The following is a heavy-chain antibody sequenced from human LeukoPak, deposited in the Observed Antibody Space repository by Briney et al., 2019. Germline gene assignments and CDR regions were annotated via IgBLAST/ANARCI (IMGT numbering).Heavy chain of an antibody. V-gene: IGHV3-30-3*01. J-gene: IGHJ3*02. Sequence: PGGSLRLSCAASGFTFSSYAMHWVRQAPGKGLEWVAVISYDGSNKYYADSVKGRFTISRDNSKNTLYLQMNSLRAEDTAVYYCGSPWGGFDIWGQGTMVTVSS. D-gene: IGHD3-16*01. CDR1: GFTFSSYA. CDR3: GSPWGGFDI. CDR2: ISYDGSNK.